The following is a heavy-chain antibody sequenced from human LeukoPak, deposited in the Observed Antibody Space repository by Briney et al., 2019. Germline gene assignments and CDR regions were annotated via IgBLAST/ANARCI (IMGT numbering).Heavy chain of an antibody. D-gene: IGHD3-22*01. CDR3: AKKGITYYYDSSDYST. CDR1: GFTFSSYA. CDR2: ISGSGGST. V-gene: IGHV3-23*01. Sequence: GGSLRLSCAASGFTFSSYAMSWVRQAPGKGLEWVSAISGSGGSTYYADSVKGRFTISRDNSKNTLYLQMNSLRAEDTAVYYCAKKGITYYYDSSDYSTWGQGTLVTVSS. J-gene: IGHJ5*02.